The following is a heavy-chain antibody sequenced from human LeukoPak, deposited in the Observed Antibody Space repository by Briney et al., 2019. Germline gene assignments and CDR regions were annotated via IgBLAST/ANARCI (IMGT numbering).Heavy chain of an antibody. V-gene: IGHV4-39*07. CDR1: GGSISSSSYY. Sequence: SETLSLTCTVSGGSISSSSYYWGWIRQPPGKGLEWIGSIYYSGSTNYNPSLKSRVTISVDTPKNQLFLKLSSVTAADTAVYYCARVPSTIDAFDIWGQGTMVTVSS. CDR2: IYYSGST. D-gene: IGHD5-24*01. CDR3: ARVPSTIDAFDI. J-gene: IGHJ3*02.